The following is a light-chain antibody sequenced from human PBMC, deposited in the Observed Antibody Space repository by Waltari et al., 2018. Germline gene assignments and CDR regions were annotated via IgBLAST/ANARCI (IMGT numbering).Light chain of an antibody. J-gene: IGLJ3*02. CDR3: QVWDSSSDHPWV. V-gene: IGLV3-21*04. Sequence: SYVLTQPPSMSVPPGETASISCGGYNIETKSVHWYQQRPGQAPVLVMYYDSDRPSGIPERFSGSNTGDTATLTISRIEAVDEADYYCQVWDSSSDHPWVFGGGTKLTVL. CDR1: NIETKS. CDR2: YDS.